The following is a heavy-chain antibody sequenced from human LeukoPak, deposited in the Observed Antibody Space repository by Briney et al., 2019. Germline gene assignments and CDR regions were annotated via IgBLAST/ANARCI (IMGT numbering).Heavy chain of an antibody. CDR2: FDPEDGET. CDR3: ATSTFYCSSTSCYVKAFDY. D-gene: IGHD2-2*01. CDR1: GYTLTELS. Sequence: ASVNVSCKVSGYTLTELSMHWVRQAPGKGLEWMGGFDPEDGETIYAQKFQGRVTMTEDTSTDTAYMELSRLRSEDTAVYSCATSTFYCSSTSCYVKAFDYWGQGTLVTVSS. V-gene: IGHV1-24*01. J-gene: IGHJ4*02.